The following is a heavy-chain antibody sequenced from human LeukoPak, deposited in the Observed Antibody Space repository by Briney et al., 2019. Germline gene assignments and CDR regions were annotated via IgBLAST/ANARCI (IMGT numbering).Heavy chain of an antibody. CDR3: ARQGMYSGSYSDY. CDR1: GYSISSGYY. CDR2: IYHSGST. D-gene: IGHD1-26*01. V-gene: IGHV4-38-2*02. Sequence: PSETLSLTCTVSGYSISSGYYWGWIRQPPGKGLEWIGSIYHSGSTNYNPSLKSRVTISVDTSKNQFSLKLSSVTAADTAVYYCARQGMYSGSYSDYWGQGTLVTVSS. J-gene: IGHJ4*02.